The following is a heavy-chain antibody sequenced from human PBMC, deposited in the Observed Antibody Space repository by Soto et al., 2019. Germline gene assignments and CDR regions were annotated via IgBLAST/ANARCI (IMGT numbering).Heavy chain of an antibody. CDR1: GGSISSSNW. CDR2: IYHSGST. V-gene: IGHV4-4*02. Sequence: SETLSLTCAVSGGSISSSNWWSWVRQPPGKGLEWIGEIYHSGSTNYNPSLKSRVTISVDKSKNQFSLKLSSVTAADTAVYYCASSLLTGYYNAFDIWGQGTMVTVSS. J-gene: IGHJ3*02. CDR3: ASSLLTGYYNAFDI. D-gene: IGHD3-9*01.